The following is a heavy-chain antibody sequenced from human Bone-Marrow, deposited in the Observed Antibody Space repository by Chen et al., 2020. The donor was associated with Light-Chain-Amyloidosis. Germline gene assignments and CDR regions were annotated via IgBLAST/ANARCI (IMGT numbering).Heavy chain of an antibody. J-gene: IGHJ4*02. CDR2: IYPDDSDA. D-gene: IGHD5-12*01. CDR3: ARRRDGYNVDY. Sequence: EVQLEQSGPEVKKPGESLKTSCTGSGYTFPNYWIGWVRQMPGKGLEWIGVIYPDDSDARYSPAFEGQVTISADKSITTAYLQWRSLKASDTAMYYCARRRDGYNVDYWGQGTLVTVSS. CDR1: GYTFPNYW. V-gene: IGHV5-51*01.